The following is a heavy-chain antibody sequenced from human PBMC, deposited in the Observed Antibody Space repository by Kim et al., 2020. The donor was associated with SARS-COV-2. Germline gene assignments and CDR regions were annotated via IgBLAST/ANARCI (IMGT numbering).Heavy chain of an antibody. V-gene: IGHV3-23*01. J-gene: IGHJ4*02. CDR2: ISGSGGST. CDR1: GFTFSSYA. Sequence: GGSLRLSCAASGFTFSSYAMSWVRQAPGKGLEWVSAISGSGGSTYYADSVKGRFTISRDNSKNTLYLQMNSLRAEDTAVYYCAKVLYGSGSSYYFDYWGQGTLVTVSS. D-gene: IGHD3-10*01. CDR3: AKVLYGSGSSYYFDY.